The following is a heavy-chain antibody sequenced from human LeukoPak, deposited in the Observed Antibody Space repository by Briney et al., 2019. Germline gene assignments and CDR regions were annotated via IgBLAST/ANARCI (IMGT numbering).Heavy chain of an antibody. CDR1: GYSFTSYW. Sequence: GESLKISCKGSGYSFTSYWIGWVRQMPGKGLEWMGIIYPGDSDTRYSPSFQGQVTISADKSISTAYLQWSSLKASDTAMYYCAGVDIVVVVAATRFDAFDIWGQGTMVTVSS. V-gene: IGHV5-51*01. D-gene: IGHD2-15*01. CDR3: AGVDIVVVVAATRFDAFDI. J-gene: IGHJ3*02. CDR2: IYPGDSDT.